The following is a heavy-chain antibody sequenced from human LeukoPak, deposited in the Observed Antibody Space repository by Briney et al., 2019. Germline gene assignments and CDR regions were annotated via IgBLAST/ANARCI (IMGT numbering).Heavy chain of an antibody. J-gene: IGHJ3*02. CDR2: IYYSGST. Sequence: SETLSLTCTVSGGSISSSSYYWGWIRQPPGKGLEWIGSIYYSGSTYYNPSLKSRVTISVDTSKNQFSLKLSSVTAADTAVYYCARLDIVASLWAFDIWGQGTMVTVSS. CDR1: GGSISSSSYY. CDR3: ARLDIVASLWAFDI. V-gene: IGHV4-39*07. D-gene: IGHD5-12*01.